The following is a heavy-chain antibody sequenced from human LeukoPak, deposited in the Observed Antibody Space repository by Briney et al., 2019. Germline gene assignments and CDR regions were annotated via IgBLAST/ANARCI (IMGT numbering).Heavy chain of an antibody. D-gene: IGHD3-3*01. CDR3: ARSSSLRFLEWPLRY. Sequence: GSLRLSCAASGFTFSSYAMHWVRQAPGKGLEWVAVISYDRSNKYYADSVKGRFTISRDNSKNTLYLQMNSLRAEDTAVYYCARSSSLRFLEWPLRYWGQGTLVTVSS. CDR2: ISYDRSNK. CDR1: GFTFSSYA. J-gene: IGHJ4*02. V-gene: IGHV3-30-3*01.